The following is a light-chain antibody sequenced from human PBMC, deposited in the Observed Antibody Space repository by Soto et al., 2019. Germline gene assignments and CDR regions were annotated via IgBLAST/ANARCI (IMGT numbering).Light chain of an antibody. Sequence: LTQPASVSGSPGQSITISCTGTSSDVGGYNYVSWYQQHPGKAPKLMIYDVSNRPSGVSNRFSGSKSGNTASLTISGLQAEDEADYYCSSYTSSSAFVFGTGTKVTVL. CDR2: DVS. V-gene: IGLV2-14*01. J-gene: IGLJ1*01. CDR3: SSYTSSSAFV. CDR1: SSDVGGYNY.